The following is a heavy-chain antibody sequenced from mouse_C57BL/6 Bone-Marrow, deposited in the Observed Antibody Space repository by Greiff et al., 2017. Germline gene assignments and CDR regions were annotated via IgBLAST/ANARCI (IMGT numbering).Heavy chain of an antibody. CDR2: IYPGDGDT. Sequence: VQRVESGPELVKPGASVKISCKASGYAFSSSWMNWVKQRPGTGLEWIGRIYPGDGDTNYNGKFKGKATLTADKSSSTAYMQLSSLTSEDSAVYFCVNYYGSSSAWFAYWGQGTLVTVSA. CDR1: GYAFSSSW. J-gene: IGHJ3*01. CDR3: VNYYGSSSAWFAY. D-gene: IGHD1-1*01. V-gene: IGHV1-82*01.